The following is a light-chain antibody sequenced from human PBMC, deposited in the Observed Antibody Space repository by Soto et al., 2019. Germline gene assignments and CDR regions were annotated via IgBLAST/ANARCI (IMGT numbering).Light chain of an antibody. J-gene: IGLJ2*01. CDR1: SSDVGGYDY. Sequence: QSALTQPASVSESPGQSVTISCTGTSSDVGGYDYVSWYQQHPGKTPQLLIYDVSIRPSGVSDRFSGSKSGNTASLTISGLQAEDEAAYYCNSYTSSSTVAFGGGTKLTVL. CDR2: DVS. CDR3: NSYTSSSTVA. V-gene: IGLV2-14*01.